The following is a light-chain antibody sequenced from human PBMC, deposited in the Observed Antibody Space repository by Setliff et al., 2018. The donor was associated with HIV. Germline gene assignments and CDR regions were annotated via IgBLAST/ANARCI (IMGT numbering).Light chain of an antibody. CDR2: EVR. CDR1: SSDIGGYNF. Sequence: QSALAQPPSASGSLGQSVTISCTGTSSDIGGYNFVSWYQQHPGKAPKLMIYEVRKRPSGVPDRFSGSKAANTASLTVSGLQADDDADYFCISYAGSSNYVFGTGTKVTVL. V-gene: IGLV2-8*01. J-gene: IGLJ1*01. CDR3: ISYAGSSNYV.